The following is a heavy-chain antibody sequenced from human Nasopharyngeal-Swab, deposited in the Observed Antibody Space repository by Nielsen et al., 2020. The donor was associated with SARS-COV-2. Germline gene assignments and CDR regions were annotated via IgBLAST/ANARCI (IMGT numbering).Heavy chain of an antibody. CDR1: GFTFSSYS. CDR3: ARASGRITIFGVVNRYMDV. D-gene: IGHD3-3*01. V-gene: IGHV3-48*04. CDR2: ISSSSSSTI. Sequence: GGSLRLSCAASGFTFSSYSMNWVRQAPGKGLEWVSYISSSSSSTIYYADSVKGRFTISRDNAKNSLYLQMNSLRAEDTAVYYCARASGRITIFGVVNRYMDVWGKGTTVTVSS. J-gene: IGHJ6*03.